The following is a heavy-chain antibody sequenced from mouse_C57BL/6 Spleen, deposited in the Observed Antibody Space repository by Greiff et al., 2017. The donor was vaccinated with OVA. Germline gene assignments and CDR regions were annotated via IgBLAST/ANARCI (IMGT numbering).Heavy chain of an antibody. D-gene: IGHD2-4*01. CDR3: ARYDYDGPDHYYAMDY. CDR2: IYPGDGDT. Sequence: QVQLQQSGPELVKPGASVKISCKASGYAFSSSWMNWVKQRPGKGLEWIGRIYPGDGDTNYNGKFKGKATLTADKSSSTAYMQLSSLTSEDSAVYFGARYDYDGPDHYYAMDYWGQGTSVTVSS. V-gene: IGHV1-82*01. CDR1: GYAFSSSW. J-gene: IGHJ4*01.